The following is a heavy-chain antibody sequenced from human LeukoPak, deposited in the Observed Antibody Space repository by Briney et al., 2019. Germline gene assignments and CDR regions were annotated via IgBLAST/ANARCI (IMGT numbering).Heavy chain of an antibody. CDR1: GGTFSSYA. V-gene: IGHV1-69*04. D-gene: IGHD5-18*01. CDR3: ARDRGYSYGRFDY. Sequence: SVKVSCKASGGTFSSYAISWVRQAPGQGLERMGRIIPILGIANYAQKFQGRVTITADKSTSTAYMELSSLRSEDTAVYYCARDRGYSYGRFDYWGQGTLVTVSS. CDR2: IIPILGIA. J-gene: IGHJ4*02.